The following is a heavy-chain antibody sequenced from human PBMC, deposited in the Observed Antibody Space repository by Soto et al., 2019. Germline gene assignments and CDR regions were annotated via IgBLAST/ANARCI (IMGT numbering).Heavy chain of an antibody. CDR3: ATGYYFDTSGSWGRWDLDY. V-gene: IGHV1-69*06. D-gene: IGHD3-22*01. Sequence: QVQLVQSGAEVKKPGSSVKVSCKASGGTFSSFAIGWVRQAPGQGLEWMGGIIPIFGTTRYAQKFQDRVTIIADKSTSKAYMELSSLRSEDTAVYYCATGYYFDTSGSWGRWDLDYWGQGTLVTVSS. J-gene: IGHJ4*02. CDR2: IIPIFGTT. CDR1: GGTFSSFA.